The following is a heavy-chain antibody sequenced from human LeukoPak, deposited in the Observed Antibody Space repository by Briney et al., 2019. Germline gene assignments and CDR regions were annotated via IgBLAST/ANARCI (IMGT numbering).Heavy chain of an antibody. J-gene: IGHJ4*02. V-gene: IGHV1-24*01. CDR1: GYTFTSYY. CDR2: FDPEDGET. CDR3: ATPKVWFGELFFPD. D-gene: IGHD3-10*01. Sequence: GASVKVSCKASGYTFTSYYMHWVRQAPGKGLEWMGGFDPEDGETIYAQKFQGRVTMTEDTSTDTAYMELSSLRSEDTAVYYCATPKVWFGELFFPDWGQGTLVTVSS.